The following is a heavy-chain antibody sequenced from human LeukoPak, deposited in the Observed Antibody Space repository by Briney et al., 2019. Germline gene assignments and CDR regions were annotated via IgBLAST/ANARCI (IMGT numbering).Heavy chain of an antibody. CDR2: ISAYNGNT. CDR1: GYTFTSYG. D-gene: IGHD3-10*01. Sequence: ASVKVSCKASGYTFTSYGISWVRQAPVPGLEWMGWISAYNGNTNYAQKLQGRVTMTSDTSTSTAYMELRSLRSDDTAVYYCARSSYYGSGSYYPLPDYWGQGTLVTVSS. CDR3: ARSSYYGSGSYYPLPDY. J-gene: IGHJ4*02. V-gene: IGHV1-18*01.